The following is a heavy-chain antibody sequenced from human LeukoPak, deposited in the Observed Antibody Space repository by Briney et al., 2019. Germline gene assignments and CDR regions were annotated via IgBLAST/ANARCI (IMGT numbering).Heavy chain of an antibody. CDR1: GCIFSNFW. CDR2: INEDGSVK. V-gene: IGHV3-7*01. J-gene: IGHJ5*02. D-gene: IGHD6-6*01. Sequence: PAGSLTLTCAASGCIFSNFWMIWVRQAPGKGLEWVANINEDGSVKYYVGSVEGRFTISRDNAKNSVYLQMNSLRGEDTAVYYCASSNYSSSSSWGQGTLVTVSS. CDR3: ASSNYSSSSS.